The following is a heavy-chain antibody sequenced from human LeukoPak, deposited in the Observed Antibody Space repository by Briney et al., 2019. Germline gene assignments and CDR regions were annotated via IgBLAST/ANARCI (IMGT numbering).Heavy chain of an antibody. CDR1: GGSLRSDRHH. D-gene: IGHD6-6*01. CDR3: AREIPQYSSSSIGNWFDP. CDR2: VDQTGSP. J-gene: IGHJ5*02. V-gene: IGHV4-39*07. Sequence: SETLSLTCSVSGGSLRSDRHHWAWVRQTADRGLEHIGSVDQTGSPNYNPSLKSRVTMSVDTSKNQFSLKLSSVTAADTAVYYCAREIPQYSSSSIGNWFDPWGQGTLVTVSS.